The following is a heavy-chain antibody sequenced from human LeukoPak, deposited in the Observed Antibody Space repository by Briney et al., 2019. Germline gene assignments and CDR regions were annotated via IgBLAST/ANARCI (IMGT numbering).Heavy chain of an antibody. J-gene: IGHJ6*02. D-gene: IGHD2-2*01. CDR3: AKDSSYAQRDYCGMDV. CDR1: GFTFSSYG. V-gene: IGHV3-30*18. CDR2: ISYDGSNK. Sequence: GGSLRLSCAASGFTFSSYGMHWVRQAPGKGLEWVAVISYDGSNKYYADSVKGRFTISRDNSKNTLYLQMNSLRAEDTAVYYCAKDSSYAQRDYCGMDVWGQGTTVTVSS.